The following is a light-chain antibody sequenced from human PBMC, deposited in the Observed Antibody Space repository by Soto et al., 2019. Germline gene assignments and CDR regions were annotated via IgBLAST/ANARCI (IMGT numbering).Light chain of an antibody. CDR2: GAS. CDR1: QSVSSSY. V-gene: IGKV3-20*01. Sequence: EIVLTQSPGTLSLSPGDRATLSCRASQSVSSSYLAWYQQKLGQAPRLLIHGASSRATGIPDRFSGSGSGTEFTLTISRLEPEDFAVYYCQQYGTSPPWTFGQGTKVDIK. J-gene: IGKJ1*01. CDR3: QQYGTSPPWT.